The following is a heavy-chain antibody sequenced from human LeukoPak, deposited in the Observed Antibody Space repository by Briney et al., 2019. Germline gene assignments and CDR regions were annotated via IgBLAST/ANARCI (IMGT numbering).Heavy chain of an antibody. D-gene: IGHD7-27*01. CDR3: ARRATNWGSAFDI. V-gene: IGHV3-7*01. Sequence: GGSLRLSCAASGFTFNNYWMSWVRQAPGKRLEWVANIQQDGSEKYYVDSVKGRFTISRDNAKNFLFLQMNSLRAEDAAVYYCARRATNWGSAFDIWGQGTMVTVSS. J-gene: IGHJ3*02. CDR2: IQQDGSEK. CDR1: GFTFNNYW.